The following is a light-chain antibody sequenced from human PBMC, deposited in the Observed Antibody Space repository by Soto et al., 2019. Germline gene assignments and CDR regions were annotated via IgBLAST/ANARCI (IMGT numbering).Light chain of an antibody. Sequence: DIQMTQSPSTLSASVGDRVTITCRASQSISKLLAWYQPKPGRAPTLLIYKASTLESGVPSRFSGSGSGTEFSLTISSLQPDDSATYYCQQYQSYPLTFGQGTRLEMK. CDR2: KAS. CDR3: QQYQSYPLT. CDR1: QSISKL. V-gene: IGKV1-5*03. J-gene: IGKJ5*01.